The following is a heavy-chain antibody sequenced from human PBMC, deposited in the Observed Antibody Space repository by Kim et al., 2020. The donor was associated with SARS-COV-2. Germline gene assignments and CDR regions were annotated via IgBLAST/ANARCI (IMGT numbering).Heavy chain of an antibody. V-gene: IGHV3-23*03. CDR1: GFTFSSYA. Sequence: GGSLRLSCAASGFTFSSYAMSWVRQAPGKGLEWVSVIYSGGSSTYYADSVKGRFTISRDNSKNTLYLQMNSLRAEDTAVYYCAKDQGGSYSYWGQGTLVT. J-gene: IGHJ4*02. CDR3: AKDQGGSYSY. CDR2: IYSGGSST. D-gene: IGHD1-26*01.